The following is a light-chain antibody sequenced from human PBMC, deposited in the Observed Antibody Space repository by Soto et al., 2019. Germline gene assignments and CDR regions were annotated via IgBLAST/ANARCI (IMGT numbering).Light chain of an antibody. CDR1: SSDVGGYNY. CDR3: SSYTSSSPLELV. J-gene: IGLJ2*01. V-gene: IGLV2-14*01. Sequence: QSALTQPASVSGSPGQSITISCTGTSSDVGGYNYVSWYQQHPGKAPKLMIYDVSNRPSGVSNRFSGSKSGNTASLTISGLQAEDEADYYCSSYTSSSPLELVFGGGTQLTVL. CDR2: DVS.